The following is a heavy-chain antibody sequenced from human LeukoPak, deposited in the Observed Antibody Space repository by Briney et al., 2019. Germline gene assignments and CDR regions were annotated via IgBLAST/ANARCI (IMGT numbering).Heavy chain of an antibody. V-gene: IGHV4-59*08. CDR1: GGSISSYY. Sequence: SETLSLTCTVSGGSISSYYWSWIRQSPGKGLEWIGYIHYSGSTNYNPSLRSRVTMSVDTSKNQFSLMLSSVTAADTAVYYCARGGEYSSGFDYWGQGTLVTVSS. J-gene: IGHJ4*02. CDR3: ARGGEYSSGFDY. CDR2: IHYSGST. D-gene: IGHD6-19*01.